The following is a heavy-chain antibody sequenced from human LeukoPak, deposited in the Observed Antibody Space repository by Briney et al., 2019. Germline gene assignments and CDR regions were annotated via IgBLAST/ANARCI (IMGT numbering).Heavy chain of an antibody. V-gene: IGHV3-23*01. D-gene: IGHD3-22*01. CDR3: AKSLIRGYYDTSGYYFFDN. CDR2: ISGGGGST. CDR1: GFTFSSYV. Sequence: GGSLRLSCAASGFTFSSYVMTWVRQVPGKGLERVSAISGGGGSTYYADSVKGRFTISRDNSNNTLYLEMNSLRADDTAVYYCAKSLIRGYYDTSGYYFFDNWGQGTLVTVSS. J-gene: IGHJ4*02.